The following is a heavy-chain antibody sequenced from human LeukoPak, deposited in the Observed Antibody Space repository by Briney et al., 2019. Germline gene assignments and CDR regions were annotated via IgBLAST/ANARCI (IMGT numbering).Heavy chain of an antibody. V-gene: IGHV3-15*01. CDR3: STLYRLDP. J-gene: IGHJ5*02. D-gene: IGHD2/OR15-2a*01. Sequence: YPGGSLRLSCATSGFTFSNAWMSWVRQAPGKGLEWVGRIKSKSEAGTPDYAAPVKGRFTISRDDSKTTLYLQMNNLKTEDTAVYYCSTLYRLDPWGQGTLVTVSS. CDR1: GFTFSNAW. CDR2: IKSKSEAGTP.